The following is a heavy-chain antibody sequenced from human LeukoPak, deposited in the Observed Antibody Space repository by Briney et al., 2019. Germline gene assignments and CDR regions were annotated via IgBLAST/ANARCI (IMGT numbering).Heavy chain of an antibody. Sequence: SETLSLTCTVSGDSISGYYWSWIRQPPGKGLEWIGYIYYSGSTNYNPSLKSRVTISVDTSKNQFSLKLSSVTAADTAVYYCARHFDYYDSSGPLDYWGQGTLVTVSS. CDR3: ARHFDYYDSSGPLDY. V-gene: IGHV4-59*08. J-gene: IGHJ4*02. CDR1: GDSISGYY. D-gene: IGHD3-22*01. CDR2: IYYSGST.